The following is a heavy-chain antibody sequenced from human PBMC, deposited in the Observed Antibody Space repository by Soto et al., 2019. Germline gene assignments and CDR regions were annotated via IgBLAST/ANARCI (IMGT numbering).Heavy chain of an antibody. CDR3: ARSDGYNFNWLDS. CDR2: MNPNSGNT. V-gene: IGHV1-8*01. J-gene: IGHJ5*01. Sequence: QVQLVQSGAEVKTPGASVKVSCKASGYTFATYDINWVRQALGQGLEWMGWMNPNSGNTGYAQKFQGRLTMTRDTALSVAHMELSSLRNEDTAVYYCARSDGYNFNWLDSWGQGTRVTVSA. D-gene: IGHD2-21*01. CDR1: GYTFATYD.